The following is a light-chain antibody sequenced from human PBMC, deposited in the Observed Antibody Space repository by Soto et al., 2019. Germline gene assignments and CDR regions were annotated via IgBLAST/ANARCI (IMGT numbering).Light chain of an antibody. CDR3: HQYGSSPRT. J-gene: IGKJ1*01. CDR1: QSVRSSY. CDR2: GAS. V-gene: IGKV3-20*01. Sequence: EIVLKQSPDTLSLSPGESATLSCRASQSVRSSYLAWYQQTPGQTPRLLIYGASTRVTGIPARFSGSGSGTEFTLTISRLEPEDFAVYYCHQYGSSPRTFGQGTKVDIK.